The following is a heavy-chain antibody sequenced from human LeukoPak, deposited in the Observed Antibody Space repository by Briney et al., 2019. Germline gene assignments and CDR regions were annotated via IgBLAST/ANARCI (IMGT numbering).Heavy chain of an antibody. D-gene: IGHD1-26*01. CDR2: INHSGST. Sequence: SETLSLPCAVYGGAFSGYYWSWVRQPPGKGLEWIGEINHSGSTNYNPSLKSRVTISVDTSKNQFSLKLSSVTAADTAVYYCARRRGTYYMDVWGKGTTVTVSS. J-gene: IGHJ6*03. CDR3: ARRRGTYYMDV. CDR1: GGAFSGYY. V-gene: IGHV4-34*01.